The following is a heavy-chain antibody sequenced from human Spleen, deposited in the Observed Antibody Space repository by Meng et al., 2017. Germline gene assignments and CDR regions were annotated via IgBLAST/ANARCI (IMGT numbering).Heavy chain of an antibody. CDR3: ARGPTTMAHDFDY. D-gene: IGHD4-11*01. CDR2: INHSGST. CDR1: GGSFSDYY. Sequence: QVQPPTWGEGVLKPSVTLPLTCVVSGGSFSDYYWSWIRPSPGKELEWIGEINHSGSTNYNPSLESRATISVDTSQNNLSLKLRSVTAADSAVYYCARGPTTMAHDFDYWGQGTLVTVSS. J-gene: IGHJ4*02. V-gene: IGHV4-34*01.